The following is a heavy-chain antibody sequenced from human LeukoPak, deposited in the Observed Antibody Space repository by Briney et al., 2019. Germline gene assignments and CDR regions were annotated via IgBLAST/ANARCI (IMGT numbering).Heavy chain of an antibody. Sequence: PGGSLRLSCAASGFTFSSYAMSWVRQAPGKGLEWVSGISGSGGGTSSADSVKGRFTISSDTYKTTFFLQMNSLSAEDKAVYFRAKDRGVVVEPGWGFDYWGQGTLVTVSS. CDR1: GFTFSSYA. CDR3: AKDRGVVVEPGWGFDY. CDR2: ISGSGGGT. J-gene: IGHJ4*02. D-gene: IGHD2-2*01. V-gene: IGHV3-23*01.